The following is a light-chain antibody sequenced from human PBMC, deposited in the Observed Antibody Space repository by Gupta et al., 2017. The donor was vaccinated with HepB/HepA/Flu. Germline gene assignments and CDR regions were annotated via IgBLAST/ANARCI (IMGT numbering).Light chain of an antibody. V-gene: IGKV3-11*01. CDR2: DAS. CDR3: QQHSKLPLFT. CDR1: QSVSTY. J-gene: IGKJ2*01. Sequence: EIVSTQAPATLSLSPGDRATLPCRASQSVSTYLAWYQQKPGQAPRLLIYDASNRASGIPDRFCGSGSETDFTLTISSLEPEDFSTYYCQQHSKLPLFTFGQGTKLEI.